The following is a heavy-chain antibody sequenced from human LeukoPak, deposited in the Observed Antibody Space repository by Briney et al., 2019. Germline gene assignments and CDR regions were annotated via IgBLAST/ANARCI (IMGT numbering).Heavy chain of an antibody. CDR3: ARISLVVLRLLEWPRGYGMDV. CDR1: GGSFSGYY. D-gene: IGHD3-3*01. J-gene: IGHJ6*02. Sequence: SETLSLTCAVYGGSFSGYYWSWIRQPPGKGLEWIGEINHSGSTNYNPSLKSRVTISVDTSKNQFSLKLSSVTAADTAVYYCARISLVVLRLLEWPRGYGMDVWGQGTTVTVSS. V-gene: IGHV4-34*01. CDR2: INHSGST.